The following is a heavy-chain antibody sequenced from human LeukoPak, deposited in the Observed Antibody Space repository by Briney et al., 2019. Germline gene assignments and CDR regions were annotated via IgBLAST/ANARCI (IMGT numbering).Heavy chain of an antibody. D-gene: IGHD3-10*01. CDR2: TYYSGST. CDR3: ARSAYYGSGSYWDYYYYMDV. CDR1: GVFISTSSYS. J-gene: IGHJ6*03. Sequence: SETLSLTCTVSGVFISTSSYSWGWIRQPPGKGLEWIGSTYYSGSTYYNPSLKSRVTISVDTSKNEFSLKLSSVTAADTAVCFCARSAYYGSGSYWDYYYYMDVWGKGTTVTVSS. V-gene: IGHV4-39*01.